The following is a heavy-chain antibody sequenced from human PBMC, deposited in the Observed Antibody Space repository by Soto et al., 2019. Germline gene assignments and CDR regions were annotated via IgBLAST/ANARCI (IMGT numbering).Heavy chain of an antibody. Sequence: QVQLQESGPGLVKPSQTLSLTCTVSGGSISSGGYYWSWIRQHPGKGLEWIGYIYCSGSTYYNPSLKSRVTISVDTSKNQFSLKLSSVTAADTAVYYCARVSGGHYYDSSGDFDLWGRGTLVTVSS. CDR2: IYCSGST. D-gene: IGHD3-22*01. J-gene: IGHJ2*01. CDR3: ARVSGGHYYDSSGDFDL. V-gene: IGHV4-31*03. CDR1: GGSISSGGYY.